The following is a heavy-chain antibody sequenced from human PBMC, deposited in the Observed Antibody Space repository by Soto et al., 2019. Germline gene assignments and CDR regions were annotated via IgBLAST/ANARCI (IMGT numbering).Heavy chain of an antibody. Sequence: GWSLGLSCAASGFTFSRYWMHWVRQAPGKGLVWVSRINSDGSSTSYADSVKGRFTISRDNAKNTLYLQMNSLRAEDTAVYYCATPPSMVRGGPPSYYYYGMDVWGQGTTVTVSS. V-gene: IGHV3-74*01. D-gene: IGHD3-10*01. CDR2: INSDGSST. CDR3: ATPPSMVRGGPPSYYYYGMDV. J-gene: IGHJ6*02. CDR1: GFTFSRYW.